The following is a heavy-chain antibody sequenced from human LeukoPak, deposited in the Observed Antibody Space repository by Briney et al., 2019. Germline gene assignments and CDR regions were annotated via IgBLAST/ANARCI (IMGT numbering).Heavy chain of an antibody. J-gene: IGHJ6*02. D-gene: IGHD6-19*01. CDR3: ARDDSSGWPYYYYGMDV. V-gene: IGHV3-11*01. CDR1: GFTFSDYY. CDR2: ISSSGSTI. Sequence: GGSLRLSCAASGFTFSDYYMSWIRQAPGKGLEWVSYISSSGSTIYYADSVKGRFTISRDNAKNSLYLQMNSLRAEDTAVYYCARDDSSGWPYYYYGMDVWGQGTTVTVSS.